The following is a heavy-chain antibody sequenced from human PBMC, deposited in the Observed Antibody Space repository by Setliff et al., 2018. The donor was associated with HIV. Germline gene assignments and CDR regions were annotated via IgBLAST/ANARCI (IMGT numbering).Heavy chain of an antibody. V-gene: IGHV1-69*10. CDR2: IIPVLGIT. D-gene: IGHD3-16*01. Sequence: SVKVSCKASGYTFTSYDINWVRRAPGQGLDWMGGIIPVLGITNYAQKFQGRVILTADESTSTLYMELTSLTFEDTAVYYCAKEVGGSYALGSKVLDSWGQGTLVTVSS. CDR1: GYTFTSYD. J-gene: IGHJ4*02. CDR3: AKEVGGSYALGSKVLDS.